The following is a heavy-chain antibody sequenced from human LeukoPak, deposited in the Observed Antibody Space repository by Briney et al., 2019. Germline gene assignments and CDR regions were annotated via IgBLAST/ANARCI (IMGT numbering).Heavy chain of an antibody. Sequence: GGSLRLSCAASGFTFSSYWMHWVRQAPGKGLVWVSRINSDGSSTSYADSVKGRFTISRDNARNTLYLQMNSLRAEDTAGYYCAPTTSRPIDYWGQGTLVTVSS. J-gene: IGHJ4*02. V-gene: IGHV3-74*01. CDR3: APTTSRPIDY. CDR2: INSDGSST. CDR1: GFTFSSYW. D-gene: IGHD1-1*01.